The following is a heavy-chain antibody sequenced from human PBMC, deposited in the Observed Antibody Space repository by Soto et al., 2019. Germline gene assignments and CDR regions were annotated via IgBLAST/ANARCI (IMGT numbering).Heavy chain of an antibody. CDR3: ARSGSGLFYFDY. Sequence: QLQLQESGPGLVKPSETLSLTCTVSGGSILDYYWSWIRQSPGKGLEWIGSIYSSGNTYYNPSLESRVTISVDTSKNQASLKLRSVTAADTAVYYCARSGSGLFYFDYWGQGTLVTAS. V-gene: IGHV4-39*01. D-gene: IGHD6-19*01. J-gene: IGHJ4*02. CDR2: IYSSGNT. CDR1: GGSILDYY.